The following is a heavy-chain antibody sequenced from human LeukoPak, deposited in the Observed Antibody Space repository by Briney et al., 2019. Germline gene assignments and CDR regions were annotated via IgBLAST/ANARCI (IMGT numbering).Heavy chain of an antibody. D-gene: IGHD3/OR15-3a*01. CDR3: ASLDPNWPQFDY. V-gene: IGHV3-7*01. J-gene: IGHJ4*02. Sequence: GGSLRLSCAASGFTFSSYAMSWVRQAPGKGLEWVANIKQDGSEKYYVDSVKGRFTISRDNAKNSLYLQMNSLRAEDTAVYYCASLDPNWPQFDYWGQGTLVTVSS. CDR2: IKQDGSEK. CDR1: GFTFSSYA.